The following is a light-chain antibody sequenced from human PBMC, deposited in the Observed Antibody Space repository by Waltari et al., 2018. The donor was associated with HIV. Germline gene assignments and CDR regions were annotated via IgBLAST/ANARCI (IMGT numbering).Light chain of an antibody. CDR1: SRDVGGYNS. Sequence: QSALTQPASVSGSPGQSSTLSCTGTSRDVGGYNSFPWYQLHPGKAPKLMIYAVSNRPSGVSNRFSGSKSDNTASLTISGLQAEDEADYYCSSYTSTSTVYVFGTGTEVTVL. CDR2: AVS. CDR3: SSYTSTSTVYV. J-gene: IGLJ1*01. V-gene: IGLV2-14*03.